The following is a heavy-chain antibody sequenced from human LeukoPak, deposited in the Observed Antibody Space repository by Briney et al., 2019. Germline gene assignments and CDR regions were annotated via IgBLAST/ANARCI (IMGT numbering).Heavy chain of an antibody. CDR2: IYHSGST. D-gene: IGHD3-10*01. J-gene: IGHJ4*02. CDR1: GGSISSSNW. CDR3: ARDIASASGKFYFDY. V-gene: IGHV4-4*02. Sequence: SGTLSLTCAVSGGSISSSNWWSWVRQPPGKGLEWIGEIYHSGSTNYNPSLKSRVTISVDTSRNQFPLKLKSVTAADTAVYYCARDIASASGKFYFDYWGQGTQVTVSS.